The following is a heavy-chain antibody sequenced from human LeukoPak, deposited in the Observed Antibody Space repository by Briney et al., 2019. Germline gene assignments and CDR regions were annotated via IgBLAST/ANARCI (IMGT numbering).Heavy chain of an antibody. CDR3: AKEGTTVTTWGPSYDY. V-gene: IGHV3-21*01. Sequence: GSLRLSCAASGFTFSSYSMNWVRQAPGKGLEWVSSISSSSSYIYYADSVKGRFTISRDNAKNSLYLQMNSLRAEDTAVYYCAKEGTTVTTWGPSYDYWGQGTLVTVSS. CDR2: ISSSSSYI. D-gene: IGHD4-17*01. J-gene: IGHJ4*02. CDR1: GFTFSSYS.